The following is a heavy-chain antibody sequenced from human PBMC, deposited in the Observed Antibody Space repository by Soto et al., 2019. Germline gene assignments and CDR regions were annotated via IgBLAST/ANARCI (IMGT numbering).Heavy chain of an antibody. Sequence: SETLSLTCAVYGGSFSGYYWSWIRQPPGKGLEWIGEINHSGSTNYNPSLKSRVTISVDTSKNQFSLKLSSVTAADTAVYYCARGPSAVVVVPAAAADDYWGQGTLVTVSS. CDR2: INHSGST. CDR3: ARGPSAVVVVPAAAADDY. D-gene: IGHD2-2*01. CDR1: GGSFSGYY. J-gene: IGHJ4*02. V-gene: IGHV4-34*01.